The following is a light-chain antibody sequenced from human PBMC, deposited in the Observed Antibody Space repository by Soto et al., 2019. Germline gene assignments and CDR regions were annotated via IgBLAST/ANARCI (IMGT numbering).Light chain of an antibody. Sequence: DIQMTQSPSSVSASVGDRVTITCRASQDFSSWLVWYQQKPGKAPKLLIYAASNLQSGVPSRFSGSGSGTDFTLTISSLQPEDSATYYCQQAKSFPLTFGPGTKVDIK. CDR2: AAS. CDR3: QQAKSFPLT. CDR1: QDFSSW. J-gene: IGKJ3*01. V-gene: IGKV1-12*01.